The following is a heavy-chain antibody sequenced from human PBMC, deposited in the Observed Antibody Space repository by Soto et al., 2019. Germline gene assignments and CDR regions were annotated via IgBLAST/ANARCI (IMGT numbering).Heavy chain of an antibody. D-gene: IGHD5-18*01. CDR3: ARAANYYYYHGIDV. J-gene: IGHJ6*02. Sequence: QVQLQESGPGLVKPSETLSLTCSVSGGSVNDYYWSWVRQPPGKGLEWIGFVYYIGSTNYNPSLKSRVTISVDTSKNQFSLKLRSVNAADTAVYYCARAANYYYYHGIDVWGQGTTVTVSS. CDR2: VYYIGST. V-gene: IGHV4-59*02. CDR1: GGSVNDYY.